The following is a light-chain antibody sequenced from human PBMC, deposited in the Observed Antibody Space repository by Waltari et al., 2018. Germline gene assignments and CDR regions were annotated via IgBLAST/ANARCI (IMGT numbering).Light chain of an antibody. J-gene: IGLJ2*01. CDR2: TNN. V-gene: IGLV1-44*01. Sequence: QSVLTQPPSVSGPPGQRVTISCSGSTSDIGRNSVNWYQHLPGTAPKLIIFTNNQRPSGVPDRFSASKSGTSASLAISGLQSEDEADYYCATWDDSHLVFGGGTKVTVL. CDR1: TSDIGRNS. CDR3: ATWDDSHLV.